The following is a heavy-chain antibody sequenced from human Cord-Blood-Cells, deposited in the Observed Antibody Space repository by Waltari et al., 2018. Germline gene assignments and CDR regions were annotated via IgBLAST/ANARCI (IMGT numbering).Heavy chain of an antibody. D-gene: IGHD3-3*02. CDR3: ARHFRGYRPFDY. J-gene: IGHJ4*02. CDR1: GGSFSGYY. CDR2: INHSGST. Sequence: QVQLQQWGAGLLKPSETLSLTCAVYGGSFSGYYWSWIRQPPGKGLEGIGEINHSGSTNYNPSLMSRVTISVDTSKNQFSLKLSSVTAADTAVYYCARHFRGYRPFDYWGQGTLVTVSS. V-gene: IGHV4-34*01.